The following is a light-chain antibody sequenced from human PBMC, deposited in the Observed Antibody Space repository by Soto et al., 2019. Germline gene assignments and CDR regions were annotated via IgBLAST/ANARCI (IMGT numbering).Light chain of an antibody. CDR1: QTLTSW. CDR3: QQYNSYST. CDR2: DAS. V-gene: IGKV1-5*01. Sequence: DIQMTQSPSTLSASVGDRVTITCRASQTLTSWLAWYQQKPGKAPKLLIYDASSLESGVPSRFSGSGSGTEFTLTISSLQPDDFATYYCQQYNSYSTFGQGTKVDIK. J-gene: IGKJ1*01.